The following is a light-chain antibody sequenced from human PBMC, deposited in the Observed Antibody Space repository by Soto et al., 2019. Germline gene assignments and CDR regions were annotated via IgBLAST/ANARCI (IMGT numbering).Light chain of an antibody. CDR3: QQYHYWPLFLT. Sequence: EIVMTQSPATLSVSPGERATLSCRASQSVSSNLAWYQQKPGQAPRLLIYGASTRATGIPARFSGSGSGTEFTLTISSLQSEDFAVYYCQQYHYWPLFLTFGGGTKVEIK. J-gene: IGKJ4*01. CDR2: GAS. CDR1: QSVSSN. V-gene: IGKV3D-15*01.